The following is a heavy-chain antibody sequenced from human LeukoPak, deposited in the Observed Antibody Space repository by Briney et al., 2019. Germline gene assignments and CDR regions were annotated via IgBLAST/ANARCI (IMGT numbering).Heavy chain of an antibody. CDR3: ARPNSYYDSSGYYFDY. CDR2: INSSGGST. V-gene: IGHV1-46*01. Sequence: GASVKVSCKASGYTFTSYYMHWVRQAPGQGLEWMGIINSSGGSTSYAQKFQGRVTMTRDTSTSTVYMELSSLRSEDTAVYYCARPNSYYDSSGYYFDYWGQGTLVTVSS. D-gene: IGHD3-22*01. CDR1: GYTFTSYY. J-gene: IGHJ4*02.